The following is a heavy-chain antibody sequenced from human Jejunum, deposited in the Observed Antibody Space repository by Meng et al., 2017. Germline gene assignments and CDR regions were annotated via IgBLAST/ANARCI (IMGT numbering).Heavy chain of an antibody. CDR3: ARQRYAGGEFDF. D-gene: IGHD2-8*02. CDR2: IYSGGST. V-gene: IGHV3-66*02. Sequence: GGSLRLSCAASGISVSANYMSWVRQAPGKGLEWVSDIYSGGSTYYTDSVKGRFTISRDDSENTMYLQMNSLRAEDTAVYYCARQRYAGGEFDFWGQGTLVTVSS. J-gene: IGHJ4*02. CDR1: GISVSANY.